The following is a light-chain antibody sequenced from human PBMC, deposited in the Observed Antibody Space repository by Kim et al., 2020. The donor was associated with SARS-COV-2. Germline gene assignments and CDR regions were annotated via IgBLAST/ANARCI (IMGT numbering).Light chain of an antibody. V-gene: IGLV3-1*01. Sequence: SYELTQPPSVSVSPGQTASITCSGDKLGDTYACWYQQKPGQSPVLVIYQDNKRPSGIPERFSGSNSGNTATLTISGTQAMDEADYYCQAWDSSTYVFGTGTKVTVL. CDR3: QAWDSSTYV. CDR2: QDN. CDR1: KLGDTY. J-gene: IGLJ1*01.